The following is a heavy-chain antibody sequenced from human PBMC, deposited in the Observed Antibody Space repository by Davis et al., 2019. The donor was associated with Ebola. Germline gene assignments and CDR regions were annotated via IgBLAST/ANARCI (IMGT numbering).Heavy chain of an antibody. V-gene: IGHV1-69*04. J-gene: IGHJ5*02. CDR2: IIPILGIA. Sequence: AASVKVSCKASGYTFTSYAISWVRQAPGQGLEWMGRIIPILGIANYAQKFQGRVTITADKSTSTAYMELSSLRSEDTAVYYCAREGYCSSTSCLYWFDPWGQGTLVTVSS. CDR3: AREGYCSSTSCLYWFDP. CDR1: GYTFTSYA. D-gene: IGHD2-2*01.